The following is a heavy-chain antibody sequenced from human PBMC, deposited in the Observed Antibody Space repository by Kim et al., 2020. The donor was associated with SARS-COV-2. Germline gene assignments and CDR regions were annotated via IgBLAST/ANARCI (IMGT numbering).Heavy chain of an antibody. D-gene: IGHD2-21*01. V-gene: IGHV3-23*01. CDR1: GFTISGSA. CDR2: ISAGVGTT. CDR3: SRTASTVKFPT. J-gene: IGHJ5*02. Sequence: GGSLRLSCAASGFTISGSAMSWVRQAPGKGLEWVSFISAGVGTTYYADSVKGRFSTSRNNSTNTLFLQMRSMRADDTAIYYCSRTASTVKFPTWAQGSLV.